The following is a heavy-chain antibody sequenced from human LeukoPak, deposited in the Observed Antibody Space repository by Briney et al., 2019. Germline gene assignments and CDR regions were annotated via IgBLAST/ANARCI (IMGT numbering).Heavy chain of an antibody. J-gene: IGHJ4*02. CDR2: ISSSSSYI. V-gene: IGHV3-21*01. CDR3: ARDPTYYYDSSGYYYFDY. Sequence: PGGSLRLSCAASGFTFSSYAMSWVRQAPGKGLEWVSSISSSSSYIYYADSVKGRFTISRDNAKNSLYLQMNSLRAEDTAVYYCARDPTYYYDSSGYYYFDYWGQGTLVTVSS. D-gene: IGHD3-22*01. CDR1: GFTFSSYA.